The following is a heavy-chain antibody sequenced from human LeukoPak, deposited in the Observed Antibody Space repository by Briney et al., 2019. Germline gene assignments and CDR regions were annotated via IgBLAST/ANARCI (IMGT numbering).Heavy chain of an antibody. CDR1: GFTFSSYE. Sequence: GGSLRLSCAASGFTFSSYEMKWVRQAPGKGLEWVSYISSSGSTIYYADSVKGRFTISRDNSKNTLYLQMNSLRAEDTAVYYCAKDGSTGWYGDHWGQGTLVTVSS. CDR3: AKDGSTGWYGDH. J-gene: IGHJ4*02. CDR2: ISSSGSTI. V-gene: IGHV3-48*03. D-gene: IGHD6-19*01.